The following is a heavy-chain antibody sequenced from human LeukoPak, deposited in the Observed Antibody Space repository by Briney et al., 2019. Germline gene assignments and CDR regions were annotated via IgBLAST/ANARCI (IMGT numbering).Heavy chain of an antibody. CDR2: MSYDGSIK. CDR1: GXTFSSYA. CDR3: AKRSPYAERGSYYLDY. V-gene: IGHV3-30*18. Sequence: GGSLRLSCAASGXTFSSYAMHWVRQAPGKGLEWVAVMSYDGSIKEYGDSVKGRFTISRDNSKNTLYLEMNSLRAEDTAVYYRAKRSPYAERGSYYLDYWGQGTLVTVSS. J-gene: IGHJ4*02. D-gene: IGHD1-26*01.